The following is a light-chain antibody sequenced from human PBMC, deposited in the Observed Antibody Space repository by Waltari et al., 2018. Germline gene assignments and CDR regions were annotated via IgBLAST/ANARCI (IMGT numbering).Light chain of an antibody. CDR2: RND. Sequence: QSVVTQPPSASETPGQRVTISCSGRGSNVGRNYVTWYQQVPGTAPKVVIYRNDRRPSGVPDRFSGSKSGTSASLAISGLRSEDEADYYCAVWDDSVSGWVFGGGTKLTVL. V-gene: IGLV1-47*01. CDR3: AVWDDSVSGWV. CDR1: GSNVGRNY. J-gene: IGLJ3*02.